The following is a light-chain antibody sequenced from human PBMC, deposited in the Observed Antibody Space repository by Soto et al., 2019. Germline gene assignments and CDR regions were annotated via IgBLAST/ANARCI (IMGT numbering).Light chain of an antibody. V-gene: IGLV2-14*01. Sequence: QSALTQPASVSAFPGQSITISCTGTSSDVGGYNYVSWYQQHPGKAPKLMIHDVSNRPSGVSNRFSGSKSGNTASLTISGLQAEDEADYYCSSYTSSSKPLFGGGTKVTVL. CDR1: SSDVGGYNY. J-gene: IGLJ2*01. CDR3: SSYTSSSKPL. CDR2: DVS.